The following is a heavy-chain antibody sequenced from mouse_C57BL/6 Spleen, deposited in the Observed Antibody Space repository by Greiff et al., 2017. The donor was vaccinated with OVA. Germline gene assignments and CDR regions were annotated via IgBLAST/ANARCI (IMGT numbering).Heavy chain of an antibody. Sequence: VQLKESVAELVRPGASVKLSCTASGYYIKNSYMHWVKQRPEQGLEWIGRIDPANGTTKYAPKFKGKATITADTSSSTAYLQLSSLTSEDTAVYYCARWGELGDYCAMDYWGQGTSVTVSA. CDR3: ARWGELGDYCAMDY. V-gene: IGHV14-3*01. J-gene: IGHJ4*01. CDR2: IDPANGTT. CDR1: GYYIKNSY.